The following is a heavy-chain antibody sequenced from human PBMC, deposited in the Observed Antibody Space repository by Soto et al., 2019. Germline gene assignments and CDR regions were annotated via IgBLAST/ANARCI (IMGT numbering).Heavy chain of an antibody. CDR2: ISNDGSNK. J-gene: IGHJ4*02. Sequence: QVQLVESGGGVVQPGRSLRLSCAASGFSFSTYGMHWVRQAPGKGLEWVAFISNDGSNKYYADSVKGRFTISRDNSKNTRNLQINGLRAEDRAVYYCPKGFGNYWAFDYWGQGTLVTVSS. CDR1: GFSFSTYG. D-gene: IGHD1-7*01. CDR3: PKGFGNYWAFDY. V-gene: IGHV3-30*18.